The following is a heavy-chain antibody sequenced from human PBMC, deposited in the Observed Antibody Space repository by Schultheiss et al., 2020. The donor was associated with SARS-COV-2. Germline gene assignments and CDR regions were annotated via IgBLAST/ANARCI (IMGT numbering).Heavy chain of an antibody. J-gene: IGHJ4*02. V-gene: IGHV4-39*01. CDR1: GGSISSSSYY. D-gene: IGHD5-12*01. CDR3: ARVAGRKGYYFDY. CDR2: IYYSGST. Sequence: SETLSLTCTVSGGSISSSSYYWGWIRQPPGKGLEWIGYIYYSGSTHYTPSLKSRVTISVDTSKNQFSLRLSSLTAADTAVYYCARVAGRKGYYFDYWGQGTLVTVSS.